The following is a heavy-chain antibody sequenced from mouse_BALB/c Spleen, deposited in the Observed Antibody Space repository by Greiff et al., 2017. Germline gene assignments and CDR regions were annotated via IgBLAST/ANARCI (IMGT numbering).Heavy chain of an antibody. CDR2: INPSNGGT. CDR1: GYTFTSYY. Sequence: VQLQQSGAELVKPGASVKLSCKASGYTFTSYYMYWVKQRPGQGLEWIGEINPSNGGTNFNEKFKSKATLTVDKSSSTAYMQLSSLTSEDSAVYYCTRNEYYYAMDYWGQGTSVTVSS. CDR3: TRNEYYYAMDY. V-gene: IGHV1S81*02. J-gene: IGHJ4*01.